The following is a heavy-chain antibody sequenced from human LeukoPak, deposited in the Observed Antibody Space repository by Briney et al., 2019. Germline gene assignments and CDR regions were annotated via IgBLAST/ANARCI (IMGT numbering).Heavy chain of an antibody. Sequence: SETLSLTCSVSGGSFTGYYWTRIRQSPGKGLEWIGEIIHSGTTYYNPSLNSRLTMSIDTSNNQFSLKLSSVTAADTAVYYCARWIQLWAAFDYWGQGTLVTVSS. CDR1: GGSFTGYY. CDR2: IIHSGTT. V-gene: IGHV4-34*12. CDR3: ARWIQLWAAFDY. D-gene: IGHD5-18*01. J-gene: IGHJ4*02.